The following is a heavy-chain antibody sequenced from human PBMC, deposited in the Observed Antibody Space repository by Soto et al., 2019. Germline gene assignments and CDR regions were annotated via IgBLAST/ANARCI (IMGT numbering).Heavy chain of an antibody. CDR2: ISHDGSNK. CDR1: GFTFSSYA. Sequence: QVQLVESGGGVVQPGRSLRLSCAASGFTFSSYAMHWVRQAPGKGLEWVAVISHDGSNKYYADSAKGRFTISRDNSKNTLHLQMNSLRAEDTAVYYCAREVGYSSSYWGQGTLVTVSS. D-gene: IGHD6-6*01. V-gene: IGHV3-30-3*01. J-gene: IGHJ4*02. CDR3: AREVGYSSSY.